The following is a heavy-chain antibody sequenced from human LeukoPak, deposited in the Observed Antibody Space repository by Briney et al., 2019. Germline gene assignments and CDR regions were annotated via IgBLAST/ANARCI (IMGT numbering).Heavy chain of an antibody. V-gene: IGHV1-18*04. D-gene: IGHD1-1*01. CDR3: ARGRYPTPFDY. Sequence: GASVKVSCKASGYTFTGYYMHWVRQAPGQGLEWMGWINPNSGNTNYAQKLQGRVTMTTDTSTSTAYMELRSLRSDDTAVYYCARGRYPTPFDYWGQGTLVTVSS. CDR2: INPNSGNT. J-gene: IGHJ4*02. CDR1: GYTFTGYY.